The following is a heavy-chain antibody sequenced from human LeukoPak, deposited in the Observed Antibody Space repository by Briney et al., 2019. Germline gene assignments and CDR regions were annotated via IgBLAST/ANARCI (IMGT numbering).Heavy chain of an antibody. Sequence: ASVKVSCKASGGTFSSYAISWVRQAPGQGVEWMGGIIPIFGTTNYAQKFQGRVTITTDESTSTAYMELSSLRSEDTAVYYCARESAAAGTFVYWGQGTLVTVSS. J-gene: IGHJ4*02. CDR3: ARESAAAGTFVY. CDR1: GGTFSSYA. V-gene: IGHV1-69*05. D-gene: IGHD6-13*01. CDR2: IIPIFGTT.